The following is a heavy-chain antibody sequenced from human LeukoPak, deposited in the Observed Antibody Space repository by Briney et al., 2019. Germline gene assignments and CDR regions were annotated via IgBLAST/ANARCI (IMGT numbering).Heavy chain of an antibody. CDR3: ARDHSGSLDY. CDR1: GASLSSAHG. Sequence: SETLSLTCTVSGASLSSAHGWSWIRQPPGKGLEWIGYSQNSGCTNCNPSLKSRVTISVDTSKNQFSLKLSSVTAADTAIYYCARDHSGSLDYWGQGILVTVTS. J-gene: IGHJ4*02. V-gene: IGHV4-61*01. CDR2: SQNSGCT. D-gene: IGHD3-10*01.